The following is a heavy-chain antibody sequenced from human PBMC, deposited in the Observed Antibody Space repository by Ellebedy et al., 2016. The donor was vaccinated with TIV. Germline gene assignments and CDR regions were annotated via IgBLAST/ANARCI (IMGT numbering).Heavy chain of an antibody. Sequence: ASVKVSCXASGYTFTSYNINWVRQATGQGLEWMGWMNPNSGNTGYAQKFQGRVTMTRNTSISTAYMELSSLRSEDTAVYYCARNTYYYDSSGYYSDYWGQGTLVTVSS. CDR1: GYTFTSYN. CDR2: MNPNSGNT. V-gene: IGHV1-8*01. D-gene: IGHD3-22*01. J-gene: IGHJ4*02. CDR3: ARNTYYYDSSGYYSDY.